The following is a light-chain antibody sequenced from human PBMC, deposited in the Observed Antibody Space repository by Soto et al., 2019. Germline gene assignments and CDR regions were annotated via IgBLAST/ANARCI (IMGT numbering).Light chain of an antibody. CDR2: DAS. V-gene: IGKV3-11*01. J-gene: IGKJ1*01. Sequence: IALTPAPSHLALFSGGRSTLPLEASPSVSSDLAWYQQKPGQAPRLLIYDASNRAAGIPARFSGSGSGTDFTLTISRLEPEDFAVYYCQQCNSWPQWTFGPGTKVDNK. CDR1: PSVSSD. CDR3: QQCNSWPQWT.